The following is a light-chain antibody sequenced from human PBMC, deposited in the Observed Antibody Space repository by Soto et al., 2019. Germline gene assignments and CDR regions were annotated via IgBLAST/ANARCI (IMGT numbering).Light chain of an antibody. J-gene: IGKJ3*01. Sequence: DIQMTQNPSSVCASVGESSTITCRASQSVSTYLNWYQQKPGKAPKLLIYAASSLQSGVPSRFSGSGSGTDFTLTINNLQPEDIASYYCQKTYSTPFTFGPGTKVDIK. CDR2: AAS. CDR1: QSVSTY. V-gene: IGKV1-39*01. CDR3: QKTYSTPFT.